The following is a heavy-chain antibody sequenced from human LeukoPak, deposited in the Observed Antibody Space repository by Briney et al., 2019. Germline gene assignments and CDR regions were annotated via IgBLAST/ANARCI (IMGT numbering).Heavy chain of an antibody. V-gene: IGHV4-34*01. CDR3: AGVANIVVVPAAPFHYYYGMDV. D-gene: IGHD2-2*01. Sequence: SETLSLTCAVYGGSFSGYYWSWIRQPPGKGLEWIGEINHSGSTNYNPSLKSRVTISVDTSKNQFSLKLSSVTAADTAVYYCAGVANIVVVPAAPFHYYYGMDVWAKGPRSPSP. CDR1: GGSFSGYY. CDR2: INHSGST. J-gene: IGHJ6*02.